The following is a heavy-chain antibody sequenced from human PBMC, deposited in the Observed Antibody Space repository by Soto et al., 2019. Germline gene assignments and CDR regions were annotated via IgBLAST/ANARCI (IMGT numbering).Heavy chain of an antibody. CDR3: ATSRVFDF. CDR2: MGSSGTNV. J-gene: IGHJ4*02. V-gene: IGHV3-11*01. Sequence: QVQLVESGGGLVRPGGSLRLSCAASGFTFSDYYMSWIRQSPGKGLEWLSLMGSSGTNVFYADSVKGRFTISRDNAKTSLFLQIGSLKAETTAVYYCATSRVFDFGGLGTLFSVSS. CDR1: GFTFSDYY.